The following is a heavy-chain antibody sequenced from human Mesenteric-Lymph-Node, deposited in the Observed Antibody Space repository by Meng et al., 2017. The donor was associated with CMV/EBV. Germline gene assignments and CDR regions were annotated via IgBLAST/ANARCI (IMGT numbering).Heavy chain of an antibody. D-gene: IGHD3-22*01. CDR1: GFTFSAYW. J-gene: IGHJ3*02. CDR2: IRDDGSEK. Sequence: GGSLRLSCAASGFTFSAYWMTWVRQAPGKGLEWVAKIRDDGSEKYYVDSLKGRFTISRDNAKNSLYLQMNSLRAEDTAVYYCASQGKYYYDSSNYHDAFDIWGQGTMVTVSS. V-gene: IGHV3-7*01. CDR3: ASQGKYYYDSSNYHDAFDI.